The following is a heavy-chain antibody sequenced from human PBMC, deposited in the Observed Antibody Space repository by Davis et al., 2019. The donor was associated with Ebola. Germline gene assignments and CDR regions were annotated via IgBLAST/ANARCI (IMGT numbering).Heavy chain of an antibody. CDR1: GGTFSSYA. J-gene: IGHJ3*02. CDR2: IIPIFGTA. Sequence: AASVKVSCKASGGTFSSYAISWVRQAPGQGLEWMGGIIPIFGTANYAQKFQGRVTITADESTSTAYMELSSLRSEDTAVYYCARSLPDAFDIWGQGTMVTVSS. V-gene: IGHV1-69*13. CDR3: ARSLPDAFDI. D-gene: IGHD3-16*01.